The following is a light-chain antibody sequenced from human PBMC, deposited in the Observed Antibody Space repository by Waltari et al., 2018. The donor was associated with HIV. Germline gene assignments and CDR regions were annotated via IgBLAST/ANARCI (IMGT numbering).Light chain of an antibody. Sequence: QSALTQPPSASGSPGQSVNMSCTRATIDIHDYNFISWYQKYSGKAPKLIIFEVTKRPSGVPDRFSGSRSGNTASLIVSGLQAEDEAVYFCSSFAGSNKLFGGGTKLTVL. CDR1: TIDIHDYNF. CDR2: EVT. J-gene: IGLJ2*01. CDR3: SSFAGSNKL. V-gene: IGLV2-8*01.